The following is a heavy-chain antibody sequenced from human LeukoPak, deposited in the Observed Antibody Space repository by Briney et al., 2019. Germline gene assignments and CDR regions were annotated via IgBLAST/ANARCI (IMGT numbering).Heavy chain of an antibody. Sequence: SQTLSLTCTVSGGSISSGGYYWSWIRQHPGKGLEWIGYIYYSGSTYYNPSLKSRVTISVDTSKNQFSLKLSSVTAADTAVYYCARNAVAYCGGDCPNWFDPWGQGTLVTVSS. J-gene: IGHJ5*02. CDR2: IYYSGST. V-gene: IGHV4-31*03. CDR3: ARNAVAYCGGDCPNWFDP. CDR1: GGSISSGGYY. D-gene: IGHD2-21*02.